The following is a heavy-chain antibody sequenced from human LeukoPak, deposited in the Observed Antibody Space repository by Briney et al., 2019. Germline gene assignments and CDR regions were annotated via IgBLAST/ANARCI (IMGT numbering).Heavy chain of an antibody. CDR2: INAGNGNT. Sequence: ASVKVSCKASGYTFTSYAMHWVRQAPGQRLEWMGWINAGNGNTKYSQKFQGRVTITRDTSTSTAYMELRSLRSDDTAVYYCARALRPDTAMVNLWGQGTLVTVSS. D-gene: IGHD5-18*01. J-gene: IGHJ5*02. CDR1: GYTFTSYA. CDR3: ARALRPDTAMVNL. V-gene: IGHV1-3*01.